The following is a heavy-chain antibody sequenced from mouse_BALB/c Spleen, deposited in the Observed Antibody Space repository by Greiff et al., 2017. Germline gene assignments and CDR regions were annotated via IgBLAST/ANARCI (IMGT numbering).Heavy chain of an antibody. CDR2: ISYSGST. Sequence: EVMLVESGPGLVKPSQSLSLTCTVTGYSITSDYAWNWIRQFPGNKLEWMGYISYSGSTSYNPSLKSRISITRDTSKNQFFLQLNSVTTEDTATYYCARDGNYGAMDYWGQGTSVTVSS. V-gene: IGHV3-2*02. J-gene: IGHJ4*01. CDR1: GYSITSDYA. CDR3: ARDGNYGAMDY. D-gene: IGHD2-1*01.